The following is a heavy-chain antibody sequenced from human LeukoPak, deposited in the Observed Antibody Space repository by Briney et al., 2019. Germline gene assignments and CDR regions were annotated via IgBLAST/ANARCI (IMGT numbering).Heavy chain of an antibody. J-gene: IGHJ6*03. CDR2: MNPNSGNT. CDR3: ARVVGATREGYYYYYYMDV. V-gene: IGHV1-8*01. D-gene: IGHD1-26*01. CDR1: GYTFTSYD. Sequence: GASVKVSCKASGYTFTSYDINWVQQATGQGLEWMGWMNPNSGNTGYAQKFQGRVTMTRNTSISTAYMELSSLRSEDTAVYYCARVVGATREGYYYYYYMDVWGKGTTVTVSS.